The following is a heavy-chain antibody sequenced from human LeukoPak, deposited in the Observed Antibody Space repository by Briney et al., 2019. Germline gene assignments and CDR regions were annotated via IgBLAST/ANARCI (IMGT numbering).Heavy chain of an antibody. CDR3: ARQGSSWYYAFDI. J-gene: IGHJ3*02. Sequence: GGSLRLSCAASRFTFNSYGMNWVRQAPGKGLEWVSHISSGGNIIYYADSVKGRFTISRDNAQNSLHLQMNSLRVEDTAVYYCARQGSSWYYAFDIWGQGTMVTVSS. V-gene: IGHV3-48*04. D-gene: IGHD6-13*01. CDR1: RFTFNSYG. CDR2: ISSGGNII.